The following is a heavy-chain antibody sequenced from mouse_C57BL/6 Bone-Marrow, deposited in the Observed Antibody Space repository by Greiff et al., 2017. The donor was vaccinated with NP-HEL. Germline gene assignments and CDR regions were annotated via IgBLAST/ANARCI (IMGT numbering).Heavy chain of an antibody. CDR1: GFSLTSYG. D-gene: IGHD1-1*01. CDR3: ARNRATVVGGYFDY. V-gene: IGHV2-2*01. J-gene: IGHJ2*01. Sequence: VQLQQSGPGLVQPSQSLSITCTVSGFSLTSYGVHWVRQSPGKGLEWLGVIWSGGSTDYNAAFLSRLSISKDNSKSQVFYKMNSLQADDTAIYYCARNRATVVGGYFDYWGQGTTLTVSS. CDR2: IWSGGST.